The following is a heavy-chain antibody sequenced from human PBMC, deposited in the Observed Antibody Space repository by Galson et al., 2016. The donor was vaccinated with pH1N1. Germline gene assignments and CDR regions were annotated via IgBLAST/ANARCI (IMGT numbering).Heavy chain of an antibody. CDR2: IRSKGHGGTT. CDR3: VRAQIWDY. J-gene: IGHJ4*02. D-gene: IGHD5-18*01. V-gene: IGHV3-49*03. CDR1: GFSFGDYA. Sequence: LRLSCAGSGFSFGDYAVSWFRQAPGRGLEWVGLIRSKGHGGTTEYAASVKGRFGISRDDSKTIAYLQMNSLGTEDTAVYYCVRAQIWDYWGQGTLVTVSS.